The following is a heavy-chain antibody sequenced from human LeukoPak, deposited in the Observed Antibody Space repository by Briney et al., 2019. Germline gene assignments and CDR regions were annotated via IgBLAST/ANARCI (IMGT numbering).Heavy chain of an antibody. CDR3: ARAPPYYDFWSGYNFDY. V-gene: IGHV4-59*08. J-gene: IGHJ4*02. CDR2: IYYSGTT. Sequence: PSETLPLTCTVSGGSISSYYWSWIRQPPGKGLEWIGHIYYSGTTNYNPSLKTRVTISVDTSKNQFSLKLTSVTAADTAVYYCARAPPYYDFWSGYNFDYWGQGTLVTVSS. D-gene: IGHD3-3*01. CDR1: GGSISSYY.